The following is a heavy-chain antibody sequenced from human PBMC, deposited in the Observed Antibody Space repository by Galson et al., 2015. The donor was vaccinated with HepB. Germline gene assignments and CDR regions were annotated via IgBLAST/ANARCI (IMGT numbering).Heavy chain of an antibody. V-gene: IGHV1-3*01. CDR1: GYTFTSYA. J-gene: IGHJ4*02. D-gene: IGHD3-3*01. CDR3: ARGSGLYYFDY. Sequence: SVKVSCKASGYTFTSYAVHWVRQAPGQRLEWMGWINAGNGNTKYSQKFQGRFTITRDTSASTAYMELSGLRSEDTAVYYCARGSGLYYFDYWGQGTLVTLSS. CDR2: INAGNGNT.